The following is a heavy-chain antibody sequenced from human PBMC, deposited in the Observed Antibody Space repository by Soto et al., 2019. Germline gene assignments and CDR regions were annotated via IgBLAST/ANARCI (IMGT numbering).Heavy chain of an antibody. CDR3: AREDGGGSFDY. Sequence: DVHLLESGGGLVQPGGSLRLSCAASGFMFSAYAMHWVRQAPGQGLEWVSSMSGTSADTYYADSVKGRFTVSRDSSKDTLYLQLNSLRAEDTALYFCAREDGGGSFDYWGQGTLVIVSS. CDR1: GFMFSAYA. CDR2: MSGTSADT. D-gene: IGHD2-15*01. J-gene: IGHJ4*02. V-gene: IGHV3-23*01.